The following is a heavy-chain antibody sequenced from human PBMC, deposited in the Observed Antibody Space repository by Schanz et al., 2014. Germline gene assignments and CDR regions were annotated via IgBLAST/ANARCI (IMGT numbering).Heavy chain of an antibody. J-gene: IGHJ3*01. CDR1: GFTFRGHA. D-gene: IGHD2-8*02. Sequence: VQLVESGGGLVQFGGSLRLSCAASGFTFRGHAMHWVRQAPGKGLEKVAAISTDGTNTYYAASVRGRFTISRDNSKNTVYLQMDSLRSEDTAVYYCTRDRGALVTHNDALNLWGQGTMVSVSS. CDR2: ISTDGTNT. CDR3: TRDRGALVTHNDALNL. V-gene: IGHV3-30*04.